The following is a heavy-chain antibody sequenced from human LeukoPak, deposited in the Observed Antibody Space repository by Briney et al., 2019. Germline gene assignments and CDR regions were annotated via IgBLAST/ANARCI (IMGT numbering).Heavy chain of an antibody. CDR2: IGSKTDGGTT. V-gene: IGHV3-15*04. J-gene: IGHJ4*02. Sequence: PGGSLRLSCAASGFTFSNAWMSWVRQAPGKGLEWVGRIGSKTDGGTTDYVAPVKGRFIISRDDSENTLYLQMNSLKTEDTAVYYCTTGDYWGQGTLVTVSS. CDR3: TTGDY. CDR1: GFTFSNAW.